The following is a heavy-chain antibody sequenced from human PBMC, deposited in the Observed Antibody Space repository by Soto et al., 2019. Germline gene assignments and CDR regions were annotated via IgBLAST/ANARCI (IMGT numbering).Heavy chain of an antibody. V-gene: IGHV3-53*02. CDR1: GFIVSISY. D-gene: IGHD6-19*01. J-gene: IGHJ4*02. CDR3: ARCGGWYGRCYFDC. CDR2: IYADGRT. Sequence: DVQLVETGGGLIQPGRSLRLACAAAGFIVSISYMTWVRQAPGKGLEWVSVIYADGRTYYADSVKGRFTISRDNSKNTLYLQMNSLSAEDTAVYYCARCGGWYGRCYFDCWGQGTLVTVSS.